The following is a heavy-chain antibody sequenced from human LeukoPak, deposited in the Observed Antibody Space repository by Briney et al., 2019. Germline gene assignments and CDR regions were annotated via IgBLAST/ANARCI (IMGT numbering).Heavy chain of an antibody. CDR2: IYYSGST. CDR3: ARLFTKADYGDYLDAFDI. J-gene: IGHJ3*02. V-gene: IGHV4-39*01. Sequence: SETLSLTCTVSGGSISSGDYYWGWIRQPPGKGLEWIGSIYYSGSTYYNPSLKSRVTISVDTSKNQFSLKLSSVTAADTAVYYCARLFTKADYGDYLDAFDIWGQGTMVTVSS. D-gene: IGHD4-17*01. CDR1: GGSISSGDYY.